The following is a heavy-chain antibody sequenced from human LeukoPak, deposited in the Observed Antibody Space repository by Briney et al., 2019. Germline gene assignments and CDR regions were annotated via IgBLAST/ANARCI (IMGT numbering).Heavy chain of an antibody. CDR1: GYSISSGYY. D-gene: IGHD1-1*01. CDR3: ASWIDY. J-gene: IGHJ4*02. CDR2: VYHSGST. Sequence: SETLSLTCTVSGYSISSGYYWGWIRQPPGKGLEWIGSVYHSGSTYYNPSLKSRVTISVDTSKNQFSLKLSSVTAADTAVYYCASWIDYWGQGTLVTVSS. V-gene: IGHV4-38-2*02.